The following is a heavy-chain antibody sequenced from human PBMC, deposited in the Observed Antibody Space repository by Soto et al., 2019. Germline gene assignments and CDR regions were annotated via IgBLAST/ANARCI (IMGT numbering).Heavy chain of an antibody. CDR3: ALRTGNWNPLAD. J-gene: IGHJ4*02. V-gene: IGHV1-69*02. CDR2: IVPMINKV. D-gene: IGHD1-1*01. CDR1: GGTTSSYT. Sequence: QVQLVQPGAEVEKPGSSVKVSCKASGGTTSSYTISWVRQSPGQGLEWMGNIVPMINKVDYAQKFQGRVTITAAKSTRTVYMELSSLKSEDTAVYFCALRTGNWNPLADWGQGTLVTVSS.